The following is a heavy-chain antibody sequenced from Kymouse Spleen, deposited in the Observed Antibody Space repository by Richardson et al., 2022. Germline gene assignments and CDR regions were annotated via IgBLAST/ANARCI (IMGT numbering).Heavy chain of an antibody. J-gene: IGHJ5*02. V-gene: IGHV6-1*01. D-gene: IGHD2-8*01. CDR3: ARGGIVLMVYAINWFDP. CDR1: GDSVSSNSAA. CDR2: TYYRSKWYN. Sequence: QVQLQQSGPGLVKPSQTLSLTCAISGDSVSSNSAAWNWIRQSPSRGLEWLGRTYYRSKWYNDYAVSVKSRITINPDTSKNQFSLQLNSVTPEDTAVYYCARGGIVLMVYAINWFDPWGQGTLVTVSS.